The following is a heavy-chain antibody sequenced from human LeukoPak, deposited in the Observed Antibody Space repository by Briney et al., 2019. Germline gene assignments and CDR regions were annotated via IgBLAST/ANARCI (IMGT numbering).Heavy chain of an antibody. J-gene: IGHJ5*02. CDR2: IKQDGSEK. V-gene: IGHV3-7*04. CDR3: ARLLGYFDSANWFDP. D-gene: IGHD3-9*01. CDR1: GFTFSSYW. Sequence: GGSLRLSCAASGFTFSSYWMSWVRQAPGKGLEWVANIKQDGSEKYYVDSVKGRFTISRDNAKNSLYLQMNSLRAEDTAVYYCARLLGYFDSANWFDPWGQGTLVTVSS.